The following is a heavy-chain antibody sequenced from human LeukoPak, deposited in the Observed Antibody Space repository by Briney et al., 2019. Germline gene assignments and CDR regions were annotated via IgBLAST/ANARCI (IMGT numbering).Heavy chain of an antibody. J-gene: IGHJ4*02. CDR2: ISAYNGNT. Sequence: ASVKVSCKASGFRFTGYWMHWVRQAPGQGLEWMGWISAYNGNTNYAQKLQGRVTMTTDTSTSTAYMELRSLRSDDTAVYYCARDRGWSGYDFGYWGQGTLVTVSS. CDR1: GFRFTGYW. V-gene: IGHV1-18*04. CDR3: ARDRGWSGYDFGY. D-gene: IGHD5-12*01.